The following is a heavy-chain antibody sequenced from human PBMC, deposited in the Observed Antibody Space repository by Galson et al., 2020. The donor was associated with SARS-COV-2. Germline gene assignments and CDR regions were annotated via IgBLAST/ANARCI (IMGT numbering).Heavy chain of an antibody. V-gene: IGHV4-39*01. CDR2: IYYSGST. CDR1: GGSISSSSYY. J-gene: IGHJ3*02. D-gene: IGHD2-15*01. Sequence: SETLSLTCTVSGGSISSSSYYWGWIRQPPGKGLEWIGSIYYSGSTYYNPSLKSRVTISVDTSKNQFSLKLSSVTAADTAVYYCARHKLSIVVVVAARGAFDIWGQGTMVTVSS. CDR3: ARHKLSIVVVVAARGAFDI.